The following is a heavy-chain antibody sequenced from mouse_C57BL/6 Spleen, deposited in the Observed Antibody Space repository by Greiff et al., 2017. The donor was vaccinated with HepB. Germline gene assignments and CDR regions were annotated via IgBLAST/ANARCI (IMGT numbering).Heavy chain of an antibody. CDR1: GYSFTGYY. Sequence: VHVKQSGPELVKPGASVKISCKASGYSFTGYYMNWVKQSPEKSLEWIGEINPSTGGTTYNQKFKAKATLTVDKSSSTAYMQLKCLTSEDYAVYYCARIYYGKRDYAMDYWGQGTSVTVSS. J-gene: IGHJ4*01. CDR2: INPSTGGT. CDR3: ARIYYGKRDYAMDY. D-gene: IGHD2-1*01. V-gene: IGHV1-42*01.